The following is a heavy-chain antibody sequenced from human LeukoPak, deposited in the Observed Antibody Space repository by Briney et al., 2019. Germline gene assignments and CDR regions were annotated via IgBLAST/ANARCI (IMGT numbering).Heavy chain of an antibody. D-gene: IGHD2-15*01. V-gene: IGHV3-23*01. CDR1: GFTFSSYA. J-gene: IGHJ6*03. CDR3: AKNGDRGAYCSGGSCYPYYYYYMDV. Sequence: GGSLRLSCAASGFTFSSYAMSWVRQAPGKGLEWVSAISGTGGSTYYADSVKGRFTISRDNSKNTLYLQMNSLRAEDTAIYYCAKNGDRGAYCSGGSCYPYYYYYMDVWGKGTTVTISS. CDR2: ISGTGGST.